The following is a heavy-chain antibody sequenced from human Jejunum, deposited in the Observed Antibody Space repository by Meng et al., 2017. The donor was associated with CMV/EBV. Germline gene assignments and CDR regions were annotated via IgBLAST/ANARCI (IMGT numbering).Heavy chain of an antibody. CDR2: IKGDGSES. V-gene: IGHV3-7*01. CDR3: ARDASGYPLDH. CDR1: GFIFSDHW. Sequence: AAGGFIFSDHWMTWVRQAPGKGLEWVANIKGDGSESWYVDSLKGRFVISRDNAKNSLYLQMNSLRVEDTAVYYCARDASGYPLDHWGQGTLVTVSS. D-gene: IGHD3-22*01. J-gene: IGHJ4*02.